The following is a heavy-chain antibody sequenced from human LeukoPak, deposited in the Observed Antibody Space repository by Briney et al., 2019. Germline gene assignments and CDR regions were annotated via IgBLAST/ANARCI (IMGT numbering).Heavy chain of an antibody. CDR2: IKQDGSEK. J-gene: IGHJ3*02. D-gene: IGHD3-22*01. CDR1: GFTFSSYW. Sequence: GGSLRLSCAASGFTFSSYWMSWVRQAPGKGLEWVANIKQDGSEKYYVDSVKGRFTISRDNAKNSLYLQMNSLRAEDTAVYYCARGTYYYDSSGYYDAFDIWGQGTMVTVSS. CDR3: ARGTYYYDSSGYYDAFDI. V-gene: IGHV3-7*01.